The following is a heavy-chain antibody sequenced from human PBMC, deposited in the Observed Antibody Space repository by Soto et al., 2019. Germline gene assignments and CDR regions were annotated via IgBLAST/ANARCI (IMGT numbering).Heavy chain of an antibody. CDR1: GYTFTGYY. J-gene: IGHJ4*02. V-gene: IGHV1-2*02. D-gene: IGHD3-22*01. CDR3: ARVDWVGYYDSSGYYYDY. CDR2: INPNSGGT. Sequence: ASVKVSCKASGYTFTGYYMHWVRQAPGQGLERMGWINPNSGGTNYAQKFQGRVTMTRDTSISTAYMELSMLRTDDPGAYYCARVDWVGYYDSSGYYYDYWGKGTLVTV.